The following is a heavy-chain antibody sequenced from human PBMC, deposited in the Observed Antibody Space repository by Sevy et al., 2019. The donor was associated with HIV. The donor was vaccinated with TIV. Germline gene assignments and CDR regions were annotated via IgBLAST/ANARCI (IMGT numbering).Heavy chain of an antibody. CDR1: GFTFSSYW. D-gene: IGHD3-10*01. Sequence: GGSLRLSCAASGFTFSSYWMSWVRQAPGKGLEWVANIKQDGSEKYYVDSVKGRFTISRDNAKNSLYLQMKSLGAEDTAVYYCAREAWFGELSGYFDYWGQGTLVTVSS. V-gene: IGHV3-7*01. CDR3: AREAWFGELSGYFDY. J-gene: IGHJ4*02. CDR2: IKQDGSEK.